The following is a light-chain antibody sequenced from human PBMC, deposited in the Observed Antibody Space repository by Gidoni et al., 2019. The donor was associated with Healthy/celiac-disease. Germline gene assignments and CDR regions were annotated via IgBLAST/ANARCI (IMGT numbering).Light chain of an antibody. V-gene: IGKV1-39*01. Sequence: DIQMTQSPSSLSASVGDRVTITCRASQSISSYLNWYQQKPRKAPKLLIYAASSLQSGVPSRFSGSGSGADFTLTISSLQPEDFATYYCQQSYIFGPGTKVDIK. CDR1: QSISSY. J-gene: IGKJ3*01. CDR2: AAS. CDR3: QQSYI.